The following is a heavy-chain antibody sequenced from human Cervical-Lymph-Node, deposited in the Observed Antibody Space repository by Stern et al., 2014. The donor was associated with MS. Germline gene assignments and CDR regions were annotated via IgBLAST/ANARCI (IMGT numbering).Heavy chain of an antibody. CDR2: IFPGGSDI. CDR3: ARQRYFDY. Sequence: VQLVESGPEVKRPGESLKISCQASGYTFTSYWSGWVRQMPGNGREWIPIIFPGGSDIRYSPSFQGQVTISADKSSSTAYLQWNNLKASDTAIYYCARQRYFDYWGQGTLVTVSS. J-gene: IGHJ4*02. V-gene: IGHV5-51*01. CDR1: GYTFTSYW.